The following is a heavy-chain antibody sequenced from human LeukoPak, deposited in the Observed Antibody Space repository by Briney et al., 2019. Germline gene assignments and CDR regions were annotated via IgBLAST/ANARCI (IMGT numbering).Heavy chain of an antibody. J-gene: IGHJ3*02. Sequence: SETLSLTCTVSGGSISSSSYYWSWIRQPAGKGLEWVGRIYTSGSTNYNPSLKSRVTISVDTSKNQFSPKLSSVTAADTAVYYCARSDYYDSSGSPREGAFDIWGQGTMVTVSS. CDR2: IYTSGST. D-gene: IGHD3-22*01. CDR1: GGSISSSSYY. V-gene: IGHV4-61*02. CDR3: ARSDYYDSSGSPREGAFDI.